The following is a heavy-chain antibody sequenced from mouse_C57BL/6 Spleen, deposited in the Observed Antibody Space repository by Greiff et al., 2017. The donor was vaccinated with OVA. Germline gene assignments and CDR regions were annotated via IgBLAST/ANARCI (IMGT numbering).Heavy chain of an antibody. J-gene: IGHJ2*01. V-gene: IGHV1-15*01. CDR2: IDPETGGT. D-gene: IGHD2-3*01. CDR1: GYTFTDYE. CDR3: TRGDGYFFDY. Sequence: QVQLKQSGAELVRPGASVTLSCKASGYTFTDYEMHWVKQTPVHGLEWIGAIDPETGGTAYNQKFKGKAILTADKSSSTAYMELRSLTSEDSAVYYCTRGDGYFFDYGGQGTTLTVSS.